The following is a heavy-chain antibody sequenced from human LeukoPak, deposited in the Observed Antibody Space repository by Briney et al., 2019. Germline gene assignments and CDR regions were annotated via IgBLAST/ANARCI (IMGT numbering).Heavy chain of an antibody. CDR2: IYHTGTT. CDR3: ASLRSASYSFDY. D-gene: IGHD3-10*01. Sequence: PSETLSLTCAVSGYSLSSGYYWGWIRQAPGKGLEWIANIYHTGTTYYSPSLKSRVIISVDTSKSQFSLKVSSVTAADTALYYCASLRSASYSFDYWGQGTLVTVSS. J-gene: IGHJ4*02. V-gene: IGHV4-38-2*01. CDR1: GYSLSSGYY.